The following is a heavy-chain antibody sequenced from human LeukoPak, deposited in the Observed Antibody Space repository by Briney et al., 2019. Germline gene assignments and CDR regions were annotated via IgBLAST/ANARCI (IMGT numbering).Heavy chain of an antibody. J-gene: IGHJ4*02. CDR1: GFTVSSNS. V-gene: IGHV3-53*01. CDR3: ARATGNYDLG. D-gene: IGHD3-3*01. CDR2: LYSGGNT. Sequence: GGSLRLSCAASGFTVSSNSMSWVRQAPGKGLEWVSVLYSGGNTYYADSVKGRFTISRDNSKSTLYLQMNSLRTEDTAVYYCARATGNYDLGWGQGTLVTVS.